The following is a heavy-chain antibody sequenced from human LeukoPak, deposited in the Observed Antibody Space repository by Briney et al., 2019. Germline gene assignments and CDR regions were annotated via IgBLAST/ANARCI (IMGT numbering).Heavy chain of an antibody. CDR1: TDSISTYY. V-gene: IGHV4-59*08. CDR2: IYYSGST. J-gene: IGHJ5*02. Sequence: PSETLSLTCTVSTDSISTYYWNWIRQSPGKGLEWIGYIYYSGSTIYNPSLNSRVTISVDTSKNQFSLKLSSVTAADTAVYYCARRVGSSAQVVWFDPWGQGTLVTVSS. D-gene: IGHD6-6*01. CDR3: ARRVGSSAQVVWFDP.